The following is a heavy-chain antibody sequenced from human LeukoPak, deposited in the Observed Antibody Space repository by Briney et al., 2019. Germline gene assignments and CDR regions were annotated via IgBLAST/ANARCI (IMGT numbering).Heavy chain of an antibody. CDR3: ARQHLYCSGGSCGDYFDY. CDR2: LYYMRGA. J-gene: IGHJ4*02. D-gene: IGHD2-15*01. CDR1: GGSISGYY. V-gene: IGHV4-59*01. Sequence: KSSETLSLTCTVSGGSISGYYWNWSRQPPGKGVEWIGNLYYMRGAWYKSSLKSRVTTSVDTSKNQFSLKLSSVTAADTAVYYCARQHLYCSGGSCGDYFDYWGQGTLVTVSS.